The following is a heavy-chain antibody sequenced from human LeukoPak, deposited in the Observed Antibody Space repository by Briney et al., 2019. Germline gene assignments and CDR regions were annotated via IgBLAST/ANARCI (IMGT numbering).Heavy chain of an antibody. CDR2: ISAYNGNT. J-gene: IGHJ5*02. Sequence: GAPVKVSCKASGYTFTSYGISWVRQAPGQGLEWMGWISAYNGNTNYAQKLQGRVTMTTDTSTSTAYMELRSLRSDDTAVYYCARVTLWFGELLRNWFDPWGQGTLVTVSS. CDR1: GYTFTSYG. D-gene: IGHD3-10*01. CDR3: ARVTLWFGELLRNWFDP. V-gene: IGHV1-18*01.